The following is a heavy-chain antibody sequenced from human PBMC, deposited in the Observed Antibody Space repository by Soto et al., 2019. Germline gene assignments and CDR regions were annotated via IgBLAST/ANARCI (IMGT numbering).Heavy chain of an antibody. CDR2: IYWANSK. J-gene: IGHJ4*02. CDR1: GFSLSTSGVG. CDR3: AHKGPEDWPLDY. V-gene: IGHV2-5*02. Sequence: QITLKESGPTLVRPTQTLTLTCAFSGFSLSTSGVGVGWIRQPPGKALEWLAVIYWANSKHYSPALRSRLTITKDTSTNQVVLTMTNMDPMDTGTYYCAHKGPEDWPLDYWGQGTLVTVSS. D-gene: IGHD3-9*01.